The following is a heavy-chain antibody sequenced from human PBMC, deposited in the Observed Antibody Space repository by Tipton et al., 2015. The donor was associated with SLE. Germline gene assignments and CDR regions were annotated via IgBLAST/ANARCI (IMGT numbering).Heavy chain of an antibody. V-gene: IGHV4-59*08. D-gene: IGHD1-26*01. J-gene: IGHJ6*03. CDR3: ARDKGGSYSSYYYYYMDV. Sequence: TLSLTCTVSGDSFSNYYWSWIRQPPGKGLEWIGFIYFSGSTTYNPSLKSRVTISVDNKNQFSLKLTSVTAADTAVYYCARDKGGSYSSYYYYYMDVWGKGTTVTVSS. CDR2: IYFSGST. CDR1: GDSFSNYY.